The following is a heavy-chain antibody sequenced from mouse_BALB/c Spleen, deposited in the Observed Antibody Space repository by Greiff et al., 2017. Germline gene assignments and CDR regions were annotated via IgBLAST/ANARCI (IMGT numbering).Heavy chain of an antibody. J-gene: IGHJ3*01. CDR2: IYPGDGDT. V-gene: IGHV1-82*01. Sequence: VKLQESGPELVKPGASVKISCKASGYAFSSSWMNWVKQRPGQGLEWIGRIYPGDGDTNYNGKFKGKATLTADKSSSTAYMQLSSLTSVDSAVYFGARPDYYGNYSWFAYWGQGTLVTVSA. D-gene: IGHD2-1*01. CDR1: GYAFSSSW. CDR3: ARPDYYGNYSWFAY.